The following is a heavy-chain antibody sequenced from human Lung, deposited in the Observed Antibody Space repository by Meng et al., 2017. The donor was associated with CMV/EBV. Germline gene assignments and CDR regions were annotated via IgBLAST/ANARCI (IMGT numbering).Heavy chain of an antibody. CDR3: TTDSRAYYDFWSGYEALRY. V-gene: IGHV3-15*01. CDR1: NAW. J-gene: IGHJ4*02. D-gene: IGHD3-3*01. Sequence: NAWRSRVQQAAGKGLEWVSRIKSKTDGGTTDYAAPVKGRFTISRDDSKNTLYLQMNSLKTEDTAVYYCTTDSRAYYDFWSGYEALRYWGQGTLVTVSS. CDR2: IKSKTDGGTT.